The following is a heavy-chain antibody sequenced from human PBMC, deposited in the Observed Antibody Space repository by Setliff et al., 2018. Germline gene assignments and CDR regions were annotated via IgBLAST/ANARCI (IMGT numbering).Heavy chain of an antibody. V-gene: IGHV1-18*01. D-gene: IGHD2-15*01. CDR1: GYTFTSYA. J-gene: IGHJ6*02. Sequence: ASVKVSCKASGYTFTSYAMHWVRQAPGQRLEWMGWINAYNGNTNYAQKLQGRVTMTTDTSTSTAYMELRSLRSDDTAVYYCARDYLGCSGGSCYENGMDVWGQGTTVTVSS. CDR2: INAYNGNT. CDR3: ARDYLGCSGGSCYENGMDV.